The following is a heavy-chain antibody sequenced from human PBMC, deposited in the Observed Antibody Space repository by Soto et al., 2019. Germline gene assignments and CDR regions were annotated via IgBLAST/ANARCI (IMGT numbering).Heavy chain of an antibody. CDR3: ARGLSTLSHLDY. V-gene: IGHV4-4*02. CDR2: IYHSGST. D-gene: IGHD3-16*02. CDR1: GGSISSTNW. J-gene: IGHJ4*02. Sequence: QVQLQESGPGLVKPSGTLSLTCAVSGGSISSTNWWSWVRQPPGKGLEWIGEIYHSGSTNYNPSLKSRVTLSVDKSKSHFSLKLSSVTAADKAVYYCARGLSTLSHLDYWGQGTLVTVSS.